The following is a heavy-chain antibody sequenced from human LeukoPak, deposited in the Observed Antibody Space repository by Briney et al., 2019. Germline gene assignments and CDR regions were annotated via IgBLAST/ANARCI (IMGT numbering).Heavy chain of an antibody. CDR3: AREGGGDYDAFDI. CDR2: INPSGGST. Sequence: ASVKVSCKASGYTFTSYYMHWVRQAPGQGLEWMGIINPSGGSTSYAQKFQGRVTMTRDTSISTAYMELSRLRSDDTAVYYCAREGGGDYDAFDIWGQGTMVTVSS. D-gene: IGHD3-16*01. V-gene: IGHV1-46*01. J-gene: IGHJ3*02. CDR1: GYTFTSYY.